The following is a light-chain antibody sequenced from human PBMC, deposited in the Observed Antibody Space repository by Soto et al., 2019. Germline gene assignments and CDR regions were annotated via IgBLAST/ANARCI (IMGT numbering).Light chain of an antibody. V-gene: IGKV1-39*01. CDR2: AAS. CDR3: QQYNSYSWT. Sequence: DIQMTQSPSSLSXSVXXXXTXXXRASQSISSYLNWYQQKPGKAPKLLIYAASSLQSGVPSRFSGSGSGTEFTLTISSLQTDDFATYYCQQYNSYSWTFGQGTNV. J-gene: IGKJ1*01. CDR1: QSISSY.